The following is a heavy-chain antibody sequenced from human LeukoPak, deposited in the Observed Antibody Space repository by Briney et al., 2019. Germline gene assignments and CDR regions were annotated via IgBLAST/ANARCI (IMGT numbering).Heavy chain of an antibody. V-gene: IGHV4-4*07. Sequence: SETLSPICIVSGGSITSYYWSWIRQPPGQGLEWIGRIYTSGTTKYNPSLKSRVTISVDTSKNQFSLRLGSVTAADTAVYYCARGRGPDYDYYYMDVWGKGTTVTVSS. J-gene: IGHJ6*03. CDR1: GGSITSYY. CDR2: IYTSGTT. CDR3: ARGRGPDYDYYYMDV.